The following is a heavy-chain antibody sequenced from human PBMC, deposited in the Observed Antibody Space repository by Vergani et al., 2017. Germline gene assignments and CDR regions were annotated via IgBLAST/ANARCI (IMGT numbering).Heavy chain of an antibody. CDR2: ISSSSSYT. CDR3: ARARSAMVTSGWFDP. V-gene: IGHV3-11*05. D-gene: IGHD5-18*01. Sequence: QVQLVESGGGLVKPGGSLRLSCAASGFTFSDYYMSWIRQAPGKGLEWVSYISSSSSYTNYADSVKGRFTISRDNAKNSLYLQMNSLRAEDTAVYYCARARSAMVTSGWFDPWGQGTLVTVSS. J-gene: IGHJ5*02. CDR1: GFTFSDYY.